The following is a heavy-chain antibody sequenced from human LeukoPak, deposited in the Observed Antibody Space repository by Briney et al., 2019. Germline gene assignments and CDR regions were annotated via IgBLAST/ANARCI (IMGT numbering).Heavy chain of an antibody. D-gene: IGHD6-13*01. CDR3: AKATYSSSWNLYFDG. CDR2: ISRSAYST. Sequence: GGSLRLPCAASGLAFSSYAMSGGGQAPGEGLDWVSTISRSAYSTYNASSVKGRLTISRATSNNTPYLQVNSLRANNTAVYYCAKATYSSSWNLYFDGAGQGCLVTVSS. V-gene: IGHV3-23*01. J-gene: IGHJ4*01. CDR1: GLAFSSYA.